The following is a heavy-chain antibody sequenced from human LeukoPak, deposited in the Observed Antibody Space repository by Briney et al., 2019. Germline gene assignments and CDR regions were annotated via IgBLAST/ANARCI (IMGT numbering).Heavy chain of an antibody. CDR3: AIPNSYDGD. V-gene: IGHV1-2*06. CDR2: INPNSGDT. CDR1: GYTFSGHY. Sequence: GASVKVSCKASGYTFSGHYILWVRQAPGQGLEWMGLINPNSGDTNYAQKFQGRVTMTRDASISTTYMELSRLTSYDTAVYYCAIPNSYDGDWGQGALVTVSS. J-gene: IGHJ4*02. D-gene: IGHD5-12*01.